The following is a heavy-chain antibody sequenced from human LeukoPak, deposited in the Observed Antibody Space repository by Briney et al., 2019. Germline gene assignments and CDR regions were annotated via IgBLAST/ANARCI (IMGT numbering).Heavy chain of an antibody. J-gene: IGHJ6*03. Sequence: SQTLSLTCTVSGGSISSGSYYWSWIRQPAGKGLKWIGEINHSGSTNYNPSLKSRVTISVDTSKNQFSLKLSSVTAADTAVYYCARGWYGSGSYYYYYMDVWGKGTTVTVSS. D-gene: IGHD3-10*01. CDR3: ARGWYGSGSYYYYYMDV. CDR1: GGSISSGSYY. CDR2: INHSGST. V-gene: IGHV4-61*09.